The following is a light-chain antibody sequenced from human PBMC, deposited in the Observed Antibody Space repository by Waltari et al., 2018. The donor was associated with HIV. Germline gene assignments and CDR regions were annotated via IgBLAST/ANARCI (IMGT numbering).Light chain of an antibody. Sequence: TLSVSPGERATLSCWASQSVSSSYLAWYQQRPGQAPRLLIYGASNRATGVPDRISGSGSGTQFTLTISRMQPEDFALYYCQQYGTSPITFGGGTRVEIK. V-gene: IGKV3-20*01. CDR3: QQYGTSPIT. CDR2: GAS. CDR1: QSVSSSY. J-gene: IGKJ4*01.